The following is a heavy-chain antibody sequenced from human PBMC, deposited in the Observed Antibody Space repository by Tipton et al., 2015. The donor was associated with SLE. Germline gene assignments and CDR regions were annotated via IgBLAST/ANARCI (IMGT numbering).Heavy chain of an antibody. CDR3: ARSPVDYWNGYSA. D-gene: IGHD3-3*01. Sequence: SLRLSCAASGFTFINYAMSWVRQAPGKGLEWVSAITGSGGRTYYIDSVKGRFTIYRDNSKNSLYLQMNGLRAEDTAVYYCARSPVDYWNGYSAWGQGTLVAVSS. J-gene: IGHJ1*01. V-gene: IGHV3-23*01. CDR1: GFTFINYA. CDR2: ITGSGGRT.